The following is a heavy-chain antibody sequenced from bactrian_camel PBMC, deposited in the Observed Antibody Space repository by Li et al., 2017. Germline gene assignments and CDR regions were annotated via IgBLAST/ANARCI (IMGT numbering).Heavy chain of an antibody. CDR1: GDTGSANC. J-gene: IGHJ4*01. CDR2: IRRDGDE. V-gene: IGHV3S57*01. D-gene: IGHD6*01. Sequence: HVQLVESGGESVQAGGSLRLSCKASGDTGSANCWGWFRQVPGEEREGVAGIRRDGDEYYADSVKGRFTISQDNAKNTVYLQMNSLKSEDTALYYCATYSDELVRYWGQGTQVTVS. CDR3: ATYSDELVRY.